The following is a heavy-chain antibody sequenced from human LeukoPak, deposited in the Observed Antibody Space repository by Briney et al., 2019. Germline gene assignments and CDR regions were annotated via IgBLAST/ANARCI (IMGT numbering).Heavy chain of an antibody. V-gene: IGHV3-21*01. CDR3: ARARGWYLAFDI. CDR2: ISSSSSSYI. D-gene: IGHD6-19*01. J-gene: IGHJ3*02. Sequence: KPGGSLRLSCAASGFTFSSYSMNWVRQAPGKGLEWVSSISSSSSSYIYYADSVKGRFTISRDNAKNSLYLQMNSLRAEDTAVYYCARARGWYLAFDIWGQGTMVTVSS. CDR1: GFTFSSYS.